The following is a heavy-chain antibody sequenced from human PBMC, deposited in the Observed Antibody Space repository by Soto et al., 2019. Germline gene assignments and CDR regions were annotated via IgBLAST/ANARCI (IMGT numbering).Heavy chain of an antibody. CDR2: SIYSGDI. CDR1: GASISSYNY. V-gene: IGHV4-39*01. CDR3: VRHAQWLIRAY. Sequence: QLQLQLSGPGLVKPSETLSLTCNVSGASISSYNYWGWFRQPPGKGLEWIGSSIYSGDIIYNPSLRSRFTLFVDTSKNQFSLKLSSVTAADTAVYYCVRHAQWLIRAYWGQGSLVTVSS. J-gene: IGHJ4*02. D-gene: IGHD6-19*01.